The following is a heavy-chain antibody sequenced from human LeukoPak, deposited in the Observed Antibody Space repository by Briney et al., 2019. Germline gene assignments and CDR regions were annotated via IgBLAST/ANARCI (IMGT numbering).Heavy chain of an antibody. V-gene: IGHV1-18*01. Sequence: ASVKVSYKASGYTFTSYGISWVRQAPGQGLEWIGWISAYNGNTNYAQKLQGRVTMTTDTSTSTAYMELRSLRSDHTAVYYCARDLKAYYYDSSGPRGYWGQGTLVTVSS. CDR2: ISAYNGNT. CDR1: GYTFTSYG. J-gene: IGHJ4*02. CDR3: ARDLKAYYYDSSGPRGY. D-gene: IGHD3-22*01.